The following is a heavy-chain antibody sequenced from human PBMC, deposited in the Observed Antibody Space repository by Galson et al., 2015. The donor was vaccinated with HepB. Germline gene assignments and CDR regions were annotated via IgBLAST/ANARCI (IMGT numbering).Heavy chain of an antibody. V-gene: IGHV3-23*01. CDR1: GFTFSSYA. CDR3: AKGPSDYVWGSSRNWFDP. Sequence: SLRLSCAASGFTFSSYAMSWVRQAPGKGLEWVSAISGSGTRRDYADSVRGRFTISRDKSTNTLSLQMNSLRVEDTAVYYCAKGPSDYVWGSSRNWFDPWGQGTLVTVS. D-gene: IGHD3-16*02. J-gene: IGHJ5*02. CDR2: ISGSGTRR.